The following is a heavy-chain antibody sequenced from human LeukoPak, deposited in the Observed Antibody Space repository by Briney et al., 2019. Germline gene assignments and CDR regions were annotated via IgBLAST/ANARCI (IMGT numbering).Heavy chain of an antibody. V-gene: IGHV4-59*08. CDR3: ARHFALRAGTARFLDY. CDR1: GGSISNYY. D-gene: IGHD1-7*01. CDR2: INDSGGT. Sequence: SETLSLSCTVSGGSISNYYWSWIRQPPGKALEWIGYINDSGGTDYNPSLKSRVTISVDMSNNQVSLKLSSVTAADTAIYYCARHFALRAGTARFLDYWGQGTLVTVSS. J-gene: IGHJ4*02.